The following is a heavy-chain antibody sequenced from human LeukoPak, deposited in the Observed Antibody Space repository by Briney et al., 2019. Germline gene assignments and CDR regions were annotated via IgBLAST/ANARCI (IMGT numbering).Heavy chain of an antibody. Sequence: QSGGSLRLSCAASGFTFSSYAMSWVRQAPGKGLEWVSVISGSGGSTFYADSVKGRFTISRDNSKNTLYLQMNSLRAEDTALYYCATSYYDFYYFDYWGQGTLVTVSS. CDR3: ATSYYDFYYFDY. CDR2: ISGSGGST. D-gene: IGHD3-3*01. CDR1: GFTFSSYA. J-gene: IGHJ4*02. V-gene: IGHV3-23*01.